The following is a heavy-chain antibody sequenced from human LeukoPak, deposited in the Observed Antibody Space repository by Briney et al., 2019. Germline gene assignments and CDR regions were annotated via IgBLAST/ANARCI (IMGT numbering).Heavy chain of an antibody. CDR3: ARDDCSSISCYHNWFDP. CDR1: GFTFSSYW. D-gene: IGHD2-2*01. CDR2: IKQDGSEK. J-gene: IGHJ5*02. V-gene: IGHV3-7*01. Sequence: GGSLRLSCAASGFTFSSYWMSWVRQAPGKGLEWVANIKQDGSEKYYVDSVEGRFTISGDNAKNSLYLQMNSLRAEDTAVYYCARDDCSSISCYHNWFDPWGQGTLVTVSS.